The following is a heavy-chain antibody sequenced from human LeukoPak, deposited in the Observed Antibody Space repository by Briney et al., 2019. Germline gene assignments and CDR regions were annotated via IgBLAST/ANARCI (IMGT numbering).Heavy chain of an antibody. Sequence: GASVKVSCKASGYTFTSYGISWVRQAPGQGLEWMGWISAYNGNTNYAQKLQGRVTMTTDTSTSTAYMELRSLRSDDTAVYYCARSEDYYDSSGDFDYWGQRTLVTVSS. CDR3: ARSEDYYDSSGDFDY. V-gene: IGHV1-18*01. J-gene: IGHJ4*02. CDR2: ISAYNGNT. D-gene: IGHD3-22*01. CDR1: GYTFTSYG.